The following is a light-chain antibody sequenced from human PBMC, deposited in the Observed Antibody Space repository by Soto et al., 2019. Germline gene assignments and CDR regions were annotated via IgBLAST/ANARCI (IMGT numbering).Light chain of an antibody. CDR3: CSYAGNSRV. CDR2: DVS. CDR1: SSDVGGYDY. V-gene: IGLV2-11*01. J-gene: IGLJ1*01. Sequence: QSVLTQARSVSGSPGQSVTLSCTGTSSDVGGYDYVSWYQQHPDKAPKLIIYDVSRRPSGVPDRFSGSKSDNTASLTISGLQAEDDADYYCCSYAGNSRVFGTGTKVTVL.